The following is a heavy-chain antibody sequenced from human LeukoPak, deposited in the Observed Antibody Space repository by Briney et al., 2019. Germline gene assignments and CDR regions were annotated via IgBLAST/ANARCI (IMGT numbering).Heavy chain of an antibody. CDR3: AKDADYYDSSDFYNYFDH. D-gene: IGHD3-22*01. CDR2: ISYDGSNK. J-gene: IGHJ4*02. CDR1: GFTFSSYA. Sequence: GGSLRLSCAASGFTFSSYAMHWVRQAPGKGLEWVAVISYDGSNKYYADSVKGRFTISRDNSKNTLYLQMNSLRAEDTAIYYCAKDADYYDSSDFYNYFDHWGQETLVTVSS. V-gene: IGHV3-30-3*01.